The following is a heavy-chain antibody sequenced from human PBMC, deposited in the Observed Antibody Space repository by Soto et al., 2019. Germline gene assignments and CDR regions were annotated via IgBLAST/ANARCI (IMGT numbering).Heavy chain of an antibody. CDR3: ASSAARNYYYYYGMDV. J-gene: IGHJ6*02. CDR2: IDPSDSYT. CDR1: GYSFTSYW. Sequence: GESLKISCKGSGYSFTSYWISWVRQMPGKGLGWMGRIDPSDSYTNYSPSFQGHVTISADKSISTAYLQWSSLKASDTAMYYCASSAARNYYYYYGMDVWGQGTTVTVS. V-gene: IGHV5-10-1*01. D-gene: IGHD2-2*01.